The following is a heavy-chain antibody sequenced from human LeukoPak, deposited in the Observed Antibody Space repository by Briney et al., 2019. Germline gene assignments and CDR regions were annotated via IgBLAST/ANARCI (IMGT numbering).Heavy chain of an antibody. Sequence: GGSLRLSCAASGFTFKTYAMTWVRQAPGKGLEWVSGISGSGESTYYADSVKGRFTISRDNSRNTLYLQMNSLRAEDTAIYYCAKDRTHRRYYDSTGYYNQYDYWGQGALVTVSS. J-gene: IGHJ4*02. D-gene: IGHD3-22*01. CDR3: AKDRTHRRYYDSTGYYNQYDY. V-gene: IGHV3-23*01. CDR1: GFTFKTYA. CDR2: ISGSGEST.